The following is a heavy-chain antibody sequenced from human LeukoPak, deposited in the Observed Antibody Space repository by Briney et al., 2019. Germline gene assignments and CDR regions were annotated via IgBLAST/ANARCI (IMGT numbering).Heavy chain of an antibody. CDR1: GFTFSYYW. V-gene: IGHV3-7*01. Sequence: SGGSLRLSCAASGFTFSYYWMAWVRQAPGKGLEWVANITADGSDKYYVDSVEGRFTISRDNAQNSLFLHMNSLRVEDSGVFHCVRWGVNAGLDRWGQGRLVTVSS. CDR2: ITADGSDK. D-gene: IGHD3-10*01. CDR3: VRWGVNAGLDR. J-gene: IGHJ5*02.